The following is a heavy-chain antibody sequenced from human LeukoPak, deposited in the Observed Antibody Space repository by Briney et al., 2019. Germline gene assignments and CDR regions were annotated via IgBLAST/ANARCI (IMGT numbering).Heavy chain of an antibody. Sequence: SQTLSLTCTISGDSVSNNSAAWNWIRQSPSRGLEWLGRTYYRSKWYNDSAVSVRSRIIINPDTSKNQFSLQLNSVTPDDTAMCYCAREGGSSSWYAYFDCWGQGTLVTVSS. V-gene: IGHV6-1*01. CDR2: TYYRSKWYN. D-gene: IGHD6-13*01. CDR3: AREGGSSSWYAYFDC. CDR1: GDSVSNNSAA. J-gene: IGHJ4*02.